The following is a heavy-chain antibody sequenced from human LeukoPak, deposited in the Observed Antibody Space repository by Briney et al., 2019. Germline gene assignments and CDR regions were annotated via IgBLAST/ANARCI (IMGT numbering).Heavy chain of an antibody. J-gene: IGHJ3*02. CDR1: GLTFSSYS. D-gene: IGHD5-18*01. V-gene: IGHV3-21*01. CDR2: ISSSSSYI. Sequence: GGSLRLSCAASGLTFSSYSMNWVRQAPGKGLEWVSSISSSSSYIYYADSVKGRFTISRDNAKNSLYLQMNSLRAEDTAVYYCARVDTAMVGAFDIWGQGTMVTVSS. CDR3: ARVDTAMVGAFDI.